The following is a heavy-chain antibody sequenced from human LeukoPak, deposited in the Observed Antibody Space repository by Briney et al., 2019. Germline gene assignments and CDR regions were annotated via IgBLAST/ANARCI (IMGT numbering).Heavy chain of an antibody. CDR1: GFIFDDYA. CDR3: ARESESSGWYDY. Sequence: GGSLRLSCAASGFIFDDYAMHWVRQAPGKGLEWVSLISGDSGSTYYAGSVKGRFTISRDNSKNSLYLQMNSLRSDDTALYYCARESESSGWYDYWGQGTLVTVSS. V-gene: IGHV3-43*02. D-gene: IGHD6-19*01. CDR2: ISGDSGST. J-gene: IGHJ4*02.